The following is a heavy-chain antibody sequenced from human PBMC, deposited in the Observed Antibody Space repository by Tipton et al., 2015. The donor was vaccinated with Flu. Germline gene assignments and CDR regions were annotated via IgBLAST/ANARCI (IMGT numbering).Heavy chain of an antibody. Sequence: TLSLTCTVSGGSISSGGYYWSWIRQHPGKGLEWIGYIYYSGSTYYNPSLKSRVTMSVDTSKNQFSLKLSSVTAADTAVYYCARGGAADGFYYYYGMDVWGQGTTVTVSS. CDR1: GGSISSGGYY. V-gene: IGHV4-31*03. CDR2: IYYSGST. J-gene: IGHJ6*02. D-gene: IGHD6-13*01. CDR3: ARGGAADGFYYYYGMDV.